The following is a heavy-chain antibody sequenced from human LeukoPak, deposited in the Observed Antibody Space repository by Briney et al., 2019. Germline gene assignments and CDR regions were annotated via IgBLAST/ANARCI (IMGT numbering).Heavy chain of an antibody. CDR3: ARTDRQWLDY. D-gene: IGHD6-19*01. V-gene: IGHV4-4*02. CDR2: IYDSGTT. J-gene: IGHJ4*02. Sequence: WVRLAPRKGLQWIGEIYDSGTTNYNPSLKSRVTISVDTSKNQFSLKLSSVTAADTAVYYCARTDRQWLDYWGQGTLVTVSS.